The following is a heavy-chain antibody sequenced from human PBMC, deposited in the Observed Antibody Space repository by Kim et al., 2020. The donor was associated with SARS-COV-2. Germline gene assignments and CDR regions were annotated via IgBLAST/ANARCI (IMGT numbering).Heavy chain of an antibody. V-gene: IGHV3-30*18. CDR2: ITLDGSGK. D-gene: IGHD3-3*01. CDR1: GFSFKTYW. J-gene: IGHJ4*02. Sequence: GGSLRLSCAASGFSFKTYWMSWVRQLPGRGLEWVADITLDGSGKYYADSVKGRFTISRDNSKNTLYLQMNSLRIEDTAVYYCAKSFSECFLGIDYWGQGTLVTVSS. CDR3: AKSFSECFLGIDY.